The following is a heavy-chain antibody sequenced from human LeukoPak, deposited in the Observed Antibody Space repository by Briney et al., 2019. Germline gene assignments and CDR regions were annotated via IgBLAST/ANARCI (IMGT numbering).Heavy chain of an antibody. CDR2: IIPIFGTA. Sequence: ASVKVSCKPSGGTFSSYAISWVRQAPGQGLEWMGGIIPIFGTANYAQKFQGRVTITADESTSTAYMELSSLRSEDTAVYYCARAAYYDSSGYYYRFWGQGTLVTVSS. D-gene: IGHD3-22*01. J-gene: IGHJ4*02. CDR3: ARAAYYDSSGYYYRF. CDR1: GGTFSSYA. V-gene: IGHV1-69*13.